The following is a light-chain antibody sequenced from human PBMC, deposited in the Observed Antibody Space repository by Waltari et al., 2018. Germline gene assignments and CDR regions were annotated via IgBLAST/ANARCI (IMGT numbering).Light chain of an antibody. CDR2: AVS. Sequence: DIQLTQSPSFMSASVGDSVTITCRASQAINNYLAWYQQKPGKAPALLIYAVSTLRGGVPSRFSGSGSVTEFSLTIRSLQPEDFATYFCQHLNTFGGGTKVEIK. CDR3: QHLNT. V-gene: IGKV1-9*01. J-gene: IGKJ4*01. CDR1: QAINNY.